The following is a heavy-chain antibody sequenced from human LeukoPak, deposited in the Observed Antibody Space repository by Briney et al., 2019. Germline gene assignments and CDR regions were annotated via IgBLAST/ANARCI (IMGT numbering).Heavy chain of an antibody. CDR1: GGSLSGYY. CDR2: INHSGST. J-gene: IGHJ5*02. V-gene: IGHV4-34*01. CDR3: ARGSRYYDSRDYRRGWFDP. Sequence: SETLSLTCAVYGGSLSGYYWSWIRQPPGKGLEWIGEINHSGSTNYNPSLKSRVTISVDTSKNQFSLKLSSVTAADTAVYYCARGSRYYDSRDYRRGWFDPWGQGTLVTVSS. D-gene: IGHD3-22*01.